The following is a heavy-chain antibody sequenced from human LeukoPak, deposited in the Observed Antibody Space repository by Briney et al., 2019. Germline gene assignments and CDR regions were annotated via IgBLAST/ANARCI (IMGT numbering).Heavy chain of an antibody. CDR1: GFTFSNYW. CDR3: AKAGATFRY. D-gene: IGHD1-26*01. CDR2: IDQDGSEK. J-gene: IGHJ4*02. V-gene: IGHV3-7*01. Sequence: GGSLRLSCVASGFTFSNYWMTWVRQAPGKGLEWVANIDQDGSEKFYVGSVKGRFTISKDNAKNSLYLQMSSLRAEDTAVYYCAKAGATFRYWGQGTLVTVSS.